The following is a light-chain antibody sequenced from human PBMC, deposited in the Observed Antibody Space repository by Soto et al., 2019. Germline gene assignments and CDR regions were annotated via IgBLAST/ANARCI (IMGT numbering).Light chain of an antibody. J-gene: IGLJ3*02. CDR3: RSYKSSSSLDWV. CDR1: SSDVGGYDY. V-gene: IGLV2-14*01. CDR2: EVS. Sequence: QSALTQPASVSGSPGQSIVISCSGTSSDVGGYDYVSWYQHHPGKAPRLIIYEVSNRPSGVSNRFSGSKSCNTASLTISGLLADDEDDYYCRSYKSSSSLDWVFGGGTKVTVL.